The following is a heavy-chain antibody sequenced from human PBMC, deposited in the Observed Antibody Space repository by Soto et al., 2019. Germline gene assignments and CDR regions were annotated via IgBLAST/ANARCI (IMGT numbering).Heavy chain of an antibody. Sequence: QVQLVESGGGVVQPGRSLRLSCAASGFTFSSYGMHWVRQAPGKGLEWVAVIWYDGSNKYYADSVKGRFTISRDNSKNTLYLQMNSLRAEDTAVYYCARVRGYSSGSQGIYYYYGMDVWGQGTTVTVSS. CDR3: ARVRGYSSGSQGIYYYYGMDV. CDR2: IWYDGSNK. CDR1: GFTFSSYG. J-gene: IGHJ6*02. D-gene: IGHD6-19*01. V-gene: IGHV3-33*01.